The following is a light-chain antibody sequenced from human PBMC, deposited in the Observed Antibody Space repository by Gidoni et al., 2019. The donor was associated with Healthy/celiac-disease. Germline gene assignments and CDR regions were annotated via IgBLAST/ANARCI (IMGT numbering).Light chain of an antibody. CDR3: SSYTSSSTLDWV. CDR2: DVS. V-gene: IGLV2-14*01. CDR1: SSDVGGYNY. Sequence: QSALTQPASVSGSPGQSITISCPGTSSDVGGYNYVSWYHQHPGKAPKLMIYDVSNRPSGVSNRFSGSKSGNTASLTISGLQAEDEADYYCSSYTSSSTLDWVFGGGTKLTVL. J-gene: IGLJ3*02.